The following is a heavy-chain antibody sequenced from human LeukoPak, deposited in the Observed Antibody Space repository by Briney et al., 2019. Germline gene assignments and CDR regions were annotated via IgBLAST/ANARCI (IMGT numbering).Heavy chain of an antibody. V-gene: IGHV1-2*02. D-gene: IGHD3-16*01. CDR1: GYTFTGYY. Sequence: ASVKVSCKASGYTFTGYYMHWVRQAPGQGLEWVGWINPNSGGTNYAQKFQGRVTMTRDTSISTAYMELSRLRSDDTAVYYCARFGLGFGGFDPWGQGTLVTVSS. CDR3: ARFGLGFGGFDP. J-gene: IGHJ5*02. CDR2: INPNSGGT.